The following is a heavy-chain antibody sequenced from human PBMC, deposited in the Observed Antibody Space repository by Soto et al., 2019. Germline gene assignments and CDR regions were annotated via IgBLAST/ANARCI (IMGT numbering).Heavy chain of an antibody. Sequence: SDTLSLTCTVSGGAISSYYWSWIRQPPGKGLEWIGYIYYSGSTNYNPSLKSRVTISVDTSKNQFSLKLSSVTAADTAVYYCARHSTYSRSKYGLDVWGKGTTVTVSS. J-gene: IGHJ6*04. V-gene: IGHV4-59*01. CDR1: GGAISSYY. D-gene: IGHD6-13*01. CDR2: IYYSGST. CDR3: ARHSTYSRSKYGLDV.